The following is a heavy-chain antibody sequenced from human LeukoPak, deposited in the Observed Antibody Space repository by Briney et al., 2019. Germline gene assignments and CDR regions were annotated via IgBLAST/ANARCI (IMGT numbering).Heavy chain of an antibody. CDR3: ARGNSEVAAYFDY. CDR2: ISSNGGST. CDR1: GFTSSSYA. Sequence: GGSLRLSCAASGFTSSSYAMHWVRQAPGKGLEYVSAISSNGGSTYYANSVKGRFTISRDNSKNTLYLQMGSLRAEDMAVYYCARGNSEVAAYFDYWGQGTLVTVSS. J-gene: IGHJ4*02. D-gene: IGHD6-13*01. V-gene: IGHV3-64*01.